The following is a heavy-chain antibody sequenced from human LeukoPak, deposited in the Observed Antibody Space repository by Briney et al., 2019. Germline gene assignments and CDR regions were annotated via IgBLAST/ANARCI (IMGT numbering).Heavy chain of an antibody. CDR1: GGSISSYY. D-gene: IGHD5-24*01. CDR3: ARGGDGYPFDY. V-gene: IGHV4-59*12. Sequence: SETLSLTCTVSGGSISSYYWSWIRQPPGKGLEWIGYIYYSGSTNYNPSLKSRVTISVDKSRNQFSLKLSSVTAADTAVYYCARGGDGYPFDYWGQGTLVTVSS. CDR2: IYYSGST. J-gene: IGHJ4*02.